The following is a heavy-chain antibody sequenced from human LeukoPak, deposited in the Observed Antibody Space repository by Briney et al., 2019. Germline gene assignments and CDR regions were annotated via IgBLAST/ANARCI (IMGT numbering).Heavy chain of an antibody. CDR1: GFTFSSYA. D-gene: IGHD6-13*01. J-gene: IGHJ6*02. CDR2: ISGSGGST. Sequence: GGSLRLSCAASGFTFSSYAMSWVRQAPGKGLEWVSAISGSGGSTYYADSVKGRFTISRDNSKNTLYLQMNSLRAEDTAVYYCAKDPRVRGSSWPGYGMDVWGQGTTVTVSS. V-gene: IGHV3-23*01. CDR3: AKDPRVRGSSWPGYGMDV.